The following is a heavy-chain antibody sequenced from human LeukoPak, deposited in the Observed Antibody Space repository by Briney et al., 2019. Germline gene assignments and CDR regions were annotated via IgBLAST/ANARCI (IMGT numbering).Heavy chain of an antibody. Sequence: PSETLSLTCTVSGGSISGYHWSWIRQPPGKGLEWIGNIFYSGSTYYSPSLKSRVTISLDTSRNQFSLKLNSVTAADTAVYYCAKSNGYGLVDIWGQGTMVTVSS. V-gene: IGHV4-59*12. D-gene: IGHD3-10*01. CDR2: IFYSGST. CDR3: AKSNGYGLVDI. J-gene: IGHJ3*02. CDR1: GGSISGYH.